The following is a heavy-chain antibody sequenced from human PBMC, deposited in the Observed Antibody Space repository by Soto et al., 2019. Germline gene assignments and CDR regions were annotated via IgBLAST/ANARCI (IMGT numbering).Heavy chain of an antibody. CDR2: IYYSGST. D-gene: IGHD3-10*01. Sequence: QAQPQESGPGLVEPSETLALTCSVSSCSVNRGGHDWSWIRQPPGKGLKWIGSIYYSGSTDYNPSLESRVTMSLDKSKDQFSLTLNSVTAADTAVYFCARAGSYRYFDYWGQGTLVTVSS. V-gene: IGHV4-61*08. CDR1: SCSVNRGGHD. CDR3: ARAGSYRYFDY. J-gene: IGHJ4*02.